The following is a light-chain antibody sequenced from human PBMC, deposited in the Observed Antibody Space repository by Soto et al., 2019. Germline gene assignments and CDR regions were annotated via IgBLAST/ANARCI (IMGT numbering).Light chain of an antibody. CDR3: QGYCRSRT. V-gene: IGKV3-20*01. CDR2: GGS. CDR1: ESGRINY. J-gene: IGKJ1*01. Sequence: TRCTCTPSLSPWDIATLSCMDSESGRINYVAWLQQKPGQAPSLLISGGSTRATGVPDRFSGSGSGTDFTLTIIRLEPEDLAVYYCQGYCRSRTFGQGTRVEI.